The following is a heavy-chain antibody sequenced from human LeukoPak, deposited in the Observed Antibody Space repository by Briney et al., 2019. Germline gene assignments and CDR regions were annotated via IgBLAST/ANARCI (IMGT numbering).Heavy chain of an antibody. CDR3: ARGPVGSGSYYTAYY. J-gene: IGHJ4*02. CDR1: GYTFTSYY. D-gene: IGHD3-10*01. Sequence: ASVKVSCKASGYTFTSYYMHWVRRAPGQGLEWMGIINPSGGSTSYAQKFQGRVTMTRDTSTSTVYMELSSLRSEDTAVYYCARGPVGSGSYYTAYYWGQGTLVTVSS. CDR2: INPSGGST. V-gene: IGHV1-46*01.